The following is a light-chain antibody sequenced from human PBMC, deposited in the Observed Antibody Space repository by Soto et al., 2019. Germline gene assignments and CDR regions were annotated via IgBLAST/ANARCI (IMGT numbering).Light chain of an antibody. V-gene: IGLV2-14*01. CDR3: SSFTSRHTYV. Sequence: QSALTQPASESGSPGQSTTISCTGTSSDIGGYNYVSWYQQLPGEAPKLIIYDVSDRPSGVSTRFSGSKSGNTASLTISGLQAEDEGDYYCSSFTSRHTYVFGTGTKVTVL. J-gene: IGLJ1*01. CDR2: DVS. CDR1: SSDIGGYNY.